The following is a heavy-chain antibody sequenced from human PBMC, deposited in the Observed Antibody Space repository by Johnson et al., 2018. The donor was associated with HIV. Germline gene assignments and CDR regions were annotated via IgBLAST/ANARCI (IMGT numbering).Heavy chain of an antibody. CDR1: GFTFDDYG. CDR3: ATLKGPRLHIAARRPDAFDI. J-gene: IGHJ3*02. Sequence: EVQLVESGGGVVRPGGSLRLSCVASGFTFDDYGMSWVRQAPGKGLEWVSGINWNGGSTGYADSVKGRFTISRDNAKNSLYLQMNSLRAEDTAVYYCATLKGPRLHIAARRPDAFDIWGQGKMVTVSS. CDR2: INWNGGST. V-gene: IGHV3-20*04. D-gene: IGHD6-6*01.